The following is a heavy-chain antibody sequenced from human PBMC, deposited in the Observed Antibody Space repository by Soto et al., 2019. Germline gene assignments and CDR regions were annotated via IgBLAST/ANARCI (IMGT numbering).Heavy chain of an antibody. Sequence: SETLSLTCAVSSGTISSSNWWSWVRQLPRKGLEWIGEIYHSGSTNYNPSLKSRVTISVDKSKNQFSLKLSSVTAADTAVYYCARYYDFWSGYAYYYYYMDVWGKATTVTVSS. CDR3: ARYYDFWSGYAYYYYYMDV. D-gene: IGHD3-3*01. CDR2: IYHSGST. CDR1: SGTISSSNW. V-gene: IGHV4-4*02. J-gene: IGHJ6*03.